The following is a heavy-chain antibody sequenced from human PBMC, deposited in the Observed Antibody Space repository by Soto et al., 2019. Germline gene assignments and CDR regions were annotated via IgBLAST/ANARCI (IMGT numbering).Heavy chain of an antibody. CDR1: GFTFSTYV. Sequence: VQLLESGGDVVQPGGSLRLSCAASGFTFSTYVMTWVRQAPGQGLEYVSSITASGNLDAYGDSVRGRFTISREKSRDTLSLQLSSLRVEDTAIYYCAKGSSREGYTWGQGTLVTVSS. V-gene: IGHV3-23*01. CDR2: ITASGNLD. CDR3: AKGSSREGYT. D-gene: IGHD5-12*01. J-gene: IGHJ1*01.